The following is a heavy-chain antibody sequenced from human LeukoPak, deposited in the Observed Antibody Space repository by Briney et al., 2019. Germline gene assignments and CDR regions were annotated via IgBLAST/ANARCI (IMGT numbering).Heavy chain of an antibody. V-gene: IGHV3-30*02. CDR2: IRYDGSNK. CDR1: GFTFSSYG. D-gene: IGHD4-17*01. J-gene: IGHJ4*02. CDR3: AKDLIVAVTTDDAGFDY. Sequence: GGSLRLSCAASGFTFSSYGMHWVRQAPAKGLEWVAFIRYDGSNKYYADSVKGRFTISRDNSKNTLYLQMNSLRAEDTAVYYCAKDLIVAVTTDDAGFDYWGQGTLVTVSS.